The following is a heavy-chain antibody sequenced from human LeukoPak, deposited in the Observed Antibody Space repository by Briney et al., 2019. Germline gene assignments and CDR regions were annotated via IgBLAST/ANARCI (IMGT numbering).Heavy chain of an antibody. CDR2: ISSSSSTI. J-gene: IGHJ4*02. CDR3: AREGKEYYYDSSGYYYKS. CDR1: GFTFSSYS. V-gene: IGHV3-48*04. Sequence: GGSLRLSCAASGFTFSSYSMNWVRQAPGKGLEWVSYISSSSSTIYYADSVKGQFTISRDNAKNSLYLQMNSLRAEDTAVYYCAREGKEYYYDSSGYYYKSWGQGTLVTVSS. D-gene: IGHD3-22*01.